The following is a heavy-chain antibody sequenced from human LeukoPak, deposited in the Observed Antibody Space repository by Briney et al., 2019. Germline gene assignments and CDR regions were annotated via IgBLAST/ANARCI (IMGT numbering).Heavy chain of an antibody. CDR2: SSGSDGSA. V-gene: IGHV3-23*01. J-gene: IGHJ4*02. CDR1: GFTLSSYA. Sequence: GGSLRLSCATSGFTLSSYALSWVRQAPGKGLEWVSSSSGSDGSAYYADFVKGRFTISRDTSRNSLYLRMHSLRPEDTAVYYCAKDVEATITSGGYYFDHWGQGALVTVSS. CDR3: AKDVEATITSGGYYFDH. D-gene: IGHD5-12*01.